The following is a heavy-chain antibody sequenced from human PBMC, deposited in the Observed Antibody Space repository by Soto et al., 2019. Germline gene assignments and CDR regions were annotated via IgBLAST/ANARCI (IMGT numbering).Heavy chain of an antibody. D-gene: IGHD2-8*01. CDR2: IYPDDSDS. J-gene: IGHJ6*02. CDR1: GYSFNTYW. CDR3: ARHRMEYYAMDD. Sequence: PGESRKISCRASGYSFNTYWIGWVRQIPGKGLEWIGIIYPDDSDSRYSPSFQGQVTISADKSTSTAYLQWSSLKASDTAMYFCARHRMEYYAMDDWGQGTTVTVSS. V-gene: IGHV5-51*01.